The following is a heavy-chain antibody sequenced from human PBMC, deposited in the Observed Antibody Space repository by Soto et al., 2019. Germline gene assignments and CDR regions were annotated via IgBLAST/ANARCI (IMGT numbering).Heavy chain of an antibody. CDR2: IHYSGST. CDR3: SPDSSGGEFDC. D-gene: IGHD6-19*01. J-gene: IGHJ4*02. Sequence: SETLCLSCTVSGGSISSYYWSWIRQPPGKGLEWIGYIHYSGSTNYKPTLKSRVTISVDTSKNQFTLYLQMNSLRAEDTAVYYCSPDSSGGEFDCWGQGTLVTVSS. V-gene: IGHV4-59*12. CDR1: GGSISSYY.